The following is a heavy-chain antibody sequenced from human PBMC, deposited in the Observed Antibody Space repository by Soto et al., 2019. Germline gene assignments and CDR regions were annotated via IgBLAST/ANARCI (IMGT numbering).Heavy chain of an antibody. J-gene: IGHJ4*02. CDR3: ARTPRLLDS. D-gene: IGHD6-6*01. CDR2: INTDGSEK. Sequence: PGGSLRLSCAASGFTFSASWMNWVRQAPGKGLEWVAYINTDGSEKNYVDSVKGRFTISRDNAKKSLYLQMNSLRVEDTAVYYCARTPRLLDSWGQGTRVTVSS. V-gene: IGHV3-7*01. CDR1: GFTFSASW.